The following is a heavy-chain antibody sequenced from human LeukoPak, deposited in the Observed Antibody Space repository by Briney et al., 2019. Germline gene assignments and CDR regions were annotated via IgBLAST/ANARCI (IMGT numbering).Heavy chain of an antibody. J-gene: IGHJ4*02. D-gene: IGHD4-17*01. V-gene: IGHV3-30-3*01. Sequence: GGSLRLSCTASGFTFSSSAMHWVRQAPDKGLEWVAVISYDGRNIFYADSVKGRFTISRDNSKSMLYLQQNSLRGEDTAVYCCARGQNDYGDYGLDYWGQGTLVTVSS. CDR1: GFTFSSSA. CDR3: ARGQNDYGDYGLDY. CDR2: ISYDGRNI.